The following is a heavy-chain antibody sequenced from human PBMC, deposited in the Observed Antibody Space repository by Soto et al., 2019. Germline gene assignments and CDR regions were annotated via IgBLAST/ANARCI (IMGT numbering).Heavy chain of an antibody. Sequence: QVQLVQSGAEVKKPGASVTVSCTASGYMFTSYDIGWVRQATGQGLEWMGWMNPNSGNTGYAQNFQGRVTMTSTTSMGTAYMELSSLRSDDTAVYYCARIPSYDTSGPLDYYYGMDVWGQGTTVTVSS. CDR1: GYMFTSYD. CDR2: MNPNSGNT. CDR3: ARIPSYDTSGPLDYYYGMDV. D-gene: IGHD3-22*01. V-gene: IGHV1-8*01. J-gene: IGHJ6*02.